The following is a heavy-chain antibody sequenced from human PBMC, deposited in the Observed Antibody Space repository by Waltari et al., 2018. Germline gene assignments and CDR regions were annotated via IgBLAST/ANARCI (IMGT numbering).Heavy chain of an antibody. Sequence: QVQLVESGGGVVQPGRSLRLSCAASGFTFSSYGMHWVRQAPGKGLEWVAVISYDGSNKYYADSVKGRFTISRDNSKNTLYLQMNSLRAEDTAVYYCAKDRRITMIVGVIDYWGQGTLVTVSS. V-gene: IGHV3-30*18. CDR1: GFTFSSYG. D-gene: IGHD3-22*01. J-gene: IGHJ4*02. CDR3: AKDRRITMIVGVIDY. CDR2: ISYDGSNK.